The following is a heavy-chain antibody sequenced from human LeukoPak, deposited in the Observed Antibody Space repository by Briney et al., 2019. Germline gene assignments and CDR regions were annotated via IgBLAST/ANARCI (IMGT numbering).Heavy chain of an antibody. J-gene: IGHJ4*02. CDR3: ASLTVTTSGGY. CDR1: GGSFSGYY. D-gene: IGHD4-17*01. V-gene: IGHV4-34*01. Sequence: SETLSLTCAVYGGSFSGYYWSWIRQPPGKGLEWIGEVNHSGSTNYNPSLKSRVTISVDTSKNQFSLNLISVTAADTAVYYCASLTVTTSGGYWGQGTLVTVFS. CDR2: VNHSGST.